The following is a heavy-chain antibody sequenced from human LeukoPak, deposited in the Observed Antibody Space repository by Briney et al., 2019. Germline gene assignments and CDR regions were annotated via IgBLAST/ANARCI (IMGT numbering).Heavy chain of an antibody. CDR2: ISDSADST. V-gene: IGHV3-23*01. CDR1: GFTFSSFA. Sequence: GGSLRLSCVASGFTFSSFAMTWVRQAPGKGLEWVSVISDSADSTYYADSVKGRFTISRDNSKDTLYLQMNSLRAEDSALYYCAKKGKTTADFDSWGQGTLVTVSS. CDR3: AKKGKTTADFDS. J-gene: IGHJ4*02. D-gene: IGHD1-1*01.